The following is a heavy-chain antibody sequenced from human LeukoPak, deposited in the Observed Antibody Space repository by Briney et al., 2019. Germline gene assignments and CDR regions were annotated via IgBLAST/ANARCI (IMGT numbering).Heavy chain of an antibody. D-gene: IGHD3-3*01. CDR3: ARGIFLPFDY. CDR1: GGSFSGYY. J-gene: IGHJ4*02. CDR2: IYYSGST. Sequence: NPSETLSLTCAVYGGSFSGYYWSRIRQPPGKGLEWIGYIYYSGSTNYNPSLKSRVTISVDTSKNQFSLKLSSVTAADTAVYYCARGIFLPFDYWGQGTLVTVSS. V-gene: IGHV4-59*01.